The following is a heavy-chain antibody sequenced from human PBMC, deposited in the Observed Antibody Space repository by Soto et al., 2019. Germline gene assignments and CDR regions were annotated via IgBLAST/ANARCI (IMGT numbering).Heavy chain of an antibody. Sequence: PGESLKISCAASGFTFSSYAMSWARQAPGKGLEWVSAISGSGGSTYYADSVKGRFTISRDNSKNTLYLQMNSLRAEDTAVYYCATPGWLLPRYFDYWGQGTLVTVSS. D-gene: IGHD3-22*01. J-gene: IGHJ4*02. CDR1: GFTFSSYA. V-gene: IGHV3-23*01. CDR2: ISGSGGST. CDR3: ATPGWLLPRYFDY.